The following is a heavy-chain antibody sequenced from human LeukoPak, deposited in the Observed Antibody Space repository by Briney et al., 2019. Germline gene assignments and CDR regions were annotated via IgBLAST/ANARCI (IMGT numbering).Heavy chain of an antibody. CDR3: ATPNYYDSSGFFEH. J-gene: IGHJ1*01. Sequence: GGSLRLSCAASGFTFSSYEMNWVRQAPGKGLEWVSYISSSGSTIYYADSVKGRFTISRDNAKNSLYLQMNSLRAEDTAVYYCATPNYYDSSGFFEHWGQGTRVIVSS. D-gene: IGHD3-22*01. V-gene: IGHV3-48*03. CDR1: GFTFSSYE. CDR2: ISSSGSTI.